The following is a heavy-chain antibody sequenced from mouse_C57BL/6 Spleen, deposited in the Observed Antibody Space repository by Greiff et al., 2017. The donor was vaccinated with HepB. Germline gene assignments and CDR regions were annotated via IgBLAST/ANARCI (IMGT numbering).Heavy chain of an antibody. CDR2: ISYDGSN. CDR3: ARDTGRGYFDY. CDR1: GYSITSGYY. V-gene: IGHV3-6*01. J-gene: IGHJ2*01. D-gene: IGHD1-1*01. Sequence: EVQLQESGPGLVKPSQSLSLTCSVTGYSITSGYYWNWIRQFPGNRLEWMGYISYDGSNNYNPSLKNRISITRDTSKNQFFLKLNSVTTEDTATYYCARDTGRGYFDYWGQGTTLTVSS.